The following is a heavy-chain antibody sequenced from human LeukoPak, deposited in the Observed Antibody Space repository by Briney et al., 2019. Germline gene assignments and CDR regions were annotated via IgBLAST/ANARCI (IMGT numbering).Heavy chain of an antibody. V-gene: IGHV4-39*01. D-gene: IGHD3-10*01. Sequence: ASETLSLTWTVSGGSISSSNYYWGWIRQPPGKGLEWIGSIYYSGSTYYNPSHKSRVTISVDTSKNQFSLKVNSVTAADTAFYYCARLPFGERAYYWGQGTLVTVSS. CDR2: IYYSGST. CDR3: ARLPFGERAYY. CDR1: GGSISSSNYY. J-gene: IGHJ4*02.